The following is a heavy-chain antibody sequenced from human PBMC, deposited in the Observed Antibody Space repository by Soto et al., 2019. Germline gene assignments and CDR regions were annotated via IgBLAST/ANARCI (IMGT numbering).Heavy chain of an antibody. CDR3: ARSMFYSDGSNYSPFDY. J-gene: IGHJ4*02. CDR1: GGSLSSYY. V-gene: IGHV4-59*12. D-gene: IGHD3-22*01. CDR2: FYYTGSI. Sequence: SETLSLTCVVSGGSLSSYYWSWIRQPPGKGLEWIGYFYYTGSINYNPSLKSRVTISIDASKNQFSLRLSSVTAADTAVYYCARSMFYSDGSNYSPFDYWGQGTLVTVSS.